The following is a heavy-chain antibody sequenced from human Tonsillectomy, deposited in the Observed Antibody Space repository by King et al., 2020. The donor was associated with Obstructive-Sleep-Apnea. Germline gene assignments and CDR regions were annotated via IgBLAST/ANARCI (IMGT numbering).Heavy chain of an antibody. D-gene: IGHD3-9*01. V-gene: IGHV1-2*02. J-gene: IGHJ1*01. Sequence: VQLVESGAEVKKPGASVKVSCKASGYTFTGYYIHWVRQAPGQGLEWMGWINPNSGGTKDAQKFQGRVTMTSDTSISTAYMELSRLRSDDTAVYYCARGYILTGYYIAEYFQHWGQGTLVTVSS. CDR1: GYTFTGYY. CDR2: INPNSGGT. CDR3: ARGYILTGYYIAEYFQH.